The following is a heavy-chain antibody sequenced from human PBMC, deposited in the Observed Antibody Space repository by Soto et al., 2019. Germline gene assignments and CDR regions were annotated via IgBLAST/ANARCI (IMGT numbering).Heavy chain of an antibody. CDR3: AKDRVNGDRLLEVYY. Sequence: PGGSLRLSCAASGFIFDNFALSWVRQAPGKGLEWVSTISNDGDTTFYSDSVRGRFAISRDSSRNTLYLQMSGLRADDTATYYCAKDRVNGDRLLEVYYRGQRTLVTVSS. D-gene: IGHD2-21*02. V-gene: IGHV3-23*01. J-gene: IGHJ4*02. CDR1: GFIFDNFA. CDR2: ISNDGDTT.